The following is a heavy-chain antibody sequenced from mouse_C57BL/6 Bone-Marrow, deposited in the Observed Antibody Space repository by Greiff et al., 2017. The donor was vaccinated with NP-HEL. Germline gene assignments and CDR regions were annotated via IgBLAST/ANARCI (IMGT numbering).Heavy chain of an antibody. D-gene: IGHD1-1*01. V-gene: IGHV1-59*01. J-gene: IGHJ1*03. CDR1: GYTFTSYW. Sequence: QVQLQQPGAELVRPGTSVKLSCKASGYTFTSYWMHWVKQRPGQGLEWIGVIDPSDSYTNYNQKFKGKATLTVDTSSSTAYMQLSSLTSEDSAVYYCARPNYSVWGTGTTVTVSS. CDR3: ARPNYSV. CDR2: IDPSDSYT.